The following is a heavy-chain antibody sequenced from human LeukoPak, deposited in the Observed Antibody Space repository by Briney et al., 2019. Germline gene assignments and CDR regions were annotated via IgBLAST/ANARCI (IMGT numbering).Heavy chain of an antibody. CDR1: GGSIRSYY. CDR2: MHHSGST. D-gene: IGHD6-19*01. V-gene: IGHV4-59*08. J-gene: IGHJ5*02. Sequence: SETLSLTCTVSGGSIRSYYWSWIRHPPGKGLEWIVYMHHSGSTKHNPYLKSRVTISVDTSKSQFSLKLSSVTAADTAVYYCARHAAVEGSSGWSPLWWFDPWGQGTLVTVSS. CDR3: ARHAAVEGSSGWSPLWWFDP.